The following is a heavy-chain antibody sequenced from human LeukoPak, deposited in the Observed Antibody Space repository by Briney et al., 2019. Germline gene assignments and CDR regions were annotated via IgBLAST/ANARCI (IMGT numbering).Heavy chain of an antibody. D-gene: IGHD5-24*01. J-gene: IGHJ3*02. CDR3: ARHLSLEMATRAFDI. CDR1: GGSISGSSYY. V-gene: IGHV4-39*01. Sequence: SETLSLTCTVSGGSISGSSYYWGWIRQPPGKGLEYIGNIYYSGNAFHSPSLTSRVTISVDTSNNQFSLKLSSVTAADTAVYYCARHLSLEMATRAFDIWGQGTMVTVSS. CDR2: IYYSGNA.